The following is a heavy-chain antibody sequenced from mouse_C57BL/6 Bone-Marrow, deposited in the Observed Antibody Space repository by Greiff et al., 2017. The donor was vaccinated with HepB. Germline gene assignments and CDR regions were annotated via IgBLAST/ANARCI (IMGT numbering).Heavy chain of an antibody. CDR3: ARSGMVTTGWYSYYFDY. CDR1: GYTFTSYN. V-gene: IGHV1-12*01. Sequence: QVQLKESGAELVRPGASVKMSCKASGYTFTSYNMHWVKQTPRQGLVWIGAIYPGNGDTSYNQKFKGKATLTVDKSSSTAYMQLSSLTSEDSAVYFCARSGMVTTGWYSYYFDYWGQGTTLTVSS. CDR2: IYPGNGDT. D-gene: IGHD2-2*01. J-gene: IGHJ2*01.